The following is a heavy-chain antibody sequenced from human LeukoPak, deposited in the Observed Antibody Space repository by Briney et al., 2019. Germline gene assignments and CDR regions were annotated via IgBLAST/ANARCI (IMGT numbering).Heavy chain of an antibody. Sequence: SQTLSLTCAISGDIVSSNSATWNWIRQSPSRGLEWLGRTYYRSKWYKYYAVSVKGRITIDPDTSKNQFSLQLNSVTPEDTAVYYCARGPSYFQHWGQGTLVTVSS. CDR1: GDIVSSNSAT. J-gene: IGHJ1*01. V-gene: IGHV6-1*01. CDR2: TYYRSKWYK. CDR3: ARGPSYFQH.